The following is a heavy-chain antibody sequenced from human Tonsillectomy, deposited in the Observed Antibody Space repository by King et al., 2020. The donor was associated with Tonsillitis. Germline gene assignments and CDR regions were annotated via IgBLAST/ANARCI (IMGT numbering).Heavy chain of an antibody. D-gene: IGHD3-10*01. CDR3: ARGCGGAWELLAF. CDR2: IYRDGST. V-gene: IGHV3-53*01. J-gene: IGHJ4*02. Sequence: VQLVESGGGLIQPGGSLRLSCAASGFTVSSHFMNWVRQAPGKGLEWVSVIYRDGSTYYADSVKGRFTISRDYSKNTLYLHMNSLRAEDTAMYYCARGCGGAWELLAFWGQGTLVTVSS. CDR1: GFTVSSHF.